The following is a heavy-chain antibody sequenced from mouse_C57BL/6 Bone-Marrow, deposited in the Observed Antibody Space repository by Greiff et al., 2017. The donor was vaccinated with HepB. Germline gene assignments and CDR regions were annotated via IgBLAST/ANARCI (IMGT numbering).Heavy chain of an antibody. Sequence: EVQRVESGPGLVKPSQSLSLTCSVTGYSITSGYYWNWIRQFPGNKLEWMGYISYDGSNNYNPSLKNRISITRDTSKNQFFLKLNSVTTEDTATYYCAREDSSGYPYYFDYWGQGTTLTVSS. V-gene: IGHV3-6*01. CDR2: ISYDGSN. CDR1: GYSITSGYY. D-gene: IGHD3-2*02. J-gene: IGHJ2*01. CDR3: AREDSSGYPYYFDY.